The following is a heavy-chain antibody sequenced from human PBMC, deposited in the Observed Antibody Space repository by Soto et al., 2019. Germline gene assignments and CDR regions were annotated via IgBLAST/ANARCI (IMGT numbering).Heavy chain of an antibody. CDR2: IIPILGIA. CDR3: ARDPDYDILTG. D-gene: IGHD3-9*01. V-gene: IGHV1-69*08. Sequence: QVQLVQSGAEVKKPGSSVKVSCKASGGTFSSYTISWVRQAPGQGLEWMGRIIPILGIANYAQKFQGRVTIIADKSTSTAYMELSSLRSEDTAVYYCARDPDYDILTGWGQGTLVTVSS. J-gene: IGHJ4*02. CDR1: GGTFSSYT.